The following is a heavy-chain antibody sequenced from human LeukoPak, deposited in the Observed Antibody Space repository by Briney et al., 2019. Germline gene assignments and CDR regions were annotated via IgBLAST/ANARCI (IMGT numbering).Heavy chain of an antibody. D-gene: IGHD3-10*01. V-gene: IGHV4-34*01. CDR2: INHSGST. J-gene: IGHJ3*02. CDR1: GGSFSGYY. Sequence: SETLSLTCAVYGGSFSGYYWSWIRQPPGKGLEWIGEINHSGSTNYNPSLKSRVTISVDTSKNQFSLKLSSVTAADTAVYYCASGFVDAFGIWGQGTMVTVSS. CDR3: ASGFVDAFGI.